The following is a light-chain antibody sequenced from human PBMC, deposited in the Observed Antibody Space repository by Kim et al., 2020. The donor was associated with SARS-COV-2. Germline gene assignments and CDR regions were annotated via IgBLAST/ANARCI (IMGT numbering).Light chain of an antibody. J-gene: IGKJ4*01. V-gene: IGKV3-15*01. CDR2: VAS. CDR3: QQYNKRPIT. CDR1: QSVGSN. Sequence: VSPGESAPLSCRASQSVGSNLVWYQQKPGQAPRLLISVASFRATGIPARFSGSGSGTEFTLTISSLQSEDFAVYYCQQYNKRPITFGGGTKVDIK.